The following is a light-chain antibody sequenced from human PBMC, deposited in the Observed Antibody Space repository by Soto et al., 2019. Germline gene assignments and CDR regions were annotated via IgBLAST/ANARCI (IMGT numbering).Light chain of an antibody. CDR2: EVN. CDR3: ASFTTSSTRV. V-gene: IGLV2-14*01. J-gene: IGLJ1*01. Sequence: QSVLTQPASVSGSPGQSITISCTGTSGDIGRSKFVSWYQQQPGKAPKLMIYEVNNRPSGVSNRFSGSKSANTASLTISGLQAEDEADYYCASFTTSSTRVFGTGTKVTVL. CDR1: SGDIGRSKF.